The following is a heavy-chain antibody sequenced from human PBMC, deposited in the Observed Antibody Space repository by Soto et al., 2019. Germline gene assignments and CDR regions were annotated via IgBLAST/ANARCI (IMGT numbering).Heavy chain of an antibody. CDR3: ARHRSGSGDFDY. CDR2: IYRSGST. V-gene: IGHV4-59*08. D-gene: IGHD4-17*01. CDR1: GDSIGTYY. Sequence: SETLSLTCTVSGDSIGTYYWSWIRKPPGKGLEWIGNIYRSGSTNYNPSLKSRVTISVDTSKNQVSLRLTSVTAADTAVYYCARHRSGSGDFDYWGQGTLVTVSS. J-gene: IGHJ4*02.